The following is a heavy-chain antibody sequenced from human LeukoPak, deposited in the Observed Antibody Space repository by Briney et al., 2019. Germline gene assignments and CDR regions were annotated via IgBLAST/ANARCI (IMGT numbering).Heavy chain of an antibody. CDR1: GYRFTTYG. CDR3: VFGECSSTSCYPRRDY. V-gene: IGHV1-18*01. J-gene: IGHJ4*01. D-gene: IGHD2-2*01. CDR2: INVYSGST. Sequence: ASVKVSCKASGYRFTTYGISWVRQAPGQGLEWMAWINVYSGSTEYKADLQGRLTVATETSTTTAYMELRSLRSDDTAVYYFVFGECSSTSCYPRRDYWGHGTLVTVSS.